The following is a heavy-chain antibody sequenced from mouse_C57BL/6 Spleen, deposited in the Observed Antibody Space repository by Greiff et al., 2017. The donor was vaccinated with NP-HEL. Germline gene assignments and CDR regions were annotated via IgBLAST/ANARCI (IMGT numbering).Heavy chain of an antibody. Sequence: VQLQQPGAELVRPGSSVKLSCKASGYTFTSYWMDWVKQRPGQGLEWIGNIYPSDSEPHYNQKFKDKATLTVDKSSSTAYMQLSSLTAEDSAVYYCARGGYDYDRDYAMDYWGQGTSVTVSS. V-gene: IGHV1-61*01. J-gene: IGHJ4*01. CDR2: IYPSDSEP. CDR1: GYTFTSYW. CDR3: ARGGYDYDRDYAMDY. D-gene: IGHD2-4*01.